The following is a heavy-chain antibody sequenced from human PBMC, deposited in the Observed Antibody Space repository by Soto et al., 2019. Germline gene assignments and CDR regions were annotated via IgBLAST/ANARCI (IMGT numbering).Heavy chain of an antibody. CDR1: GGSISSGDYY. V-gene: IGHV4-61*08. CDR3: ALYLHLYDSSGYYFGY. Sequence: SETLSLTCTVSGGSISSGDYYWSWIRQPPGKGLEWIGYIYYSGSTNYNPSLKSRVTISVDTSKNQFSLKLSSVTAADTAVYYCALYLHLYDSSGYYFGYWGQGTLVTVSS. D-gene: IGHD3-22*01. CDR2: IYYSGST. J-gene: IGHJ4*02.